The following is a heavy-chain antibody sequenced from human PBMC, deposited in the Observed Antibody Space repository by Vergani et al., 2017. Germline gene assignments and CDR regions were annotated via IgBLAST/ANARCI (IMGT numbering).Heavy chain of an antibody. CDR3: ARFLYALFLTKDGSGSYGGFDP. D-gene: IGHD3-10*01. J-gene: IGHJ5*02. V-gene: IGHV1-46*01. CDR1: GYTFTSYY. CDR2: INPSGGST. Sequence: QVQLVQSGAEVKKPGASVKVSCKASGYTFTSYYMHWVRQAPGQGLAWMGIINPSGGSTSYAQKFQDRVTMPRDTSTSTAYMELRSLRSDDTAVYYCARFLYALFLTKDGSGSYGGFDPWGQGTLVTVSS.